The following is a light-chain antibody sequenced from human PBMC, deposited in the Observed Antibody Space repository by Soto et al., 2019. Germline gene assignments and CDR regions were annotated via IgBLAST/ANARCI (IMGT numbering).Light chain of an antibody. Sequence: QSVLTQPPSVSGAPGQRVTISCSGSSSNIGAGYDVHWYQQLPGTAPKLLISANNIRPSRVPDRFSGSKSGTSASLAITGLQAEDEADYYCQSYDSSLSGSGVFGGGTKLTVL. CDR2: ANN. J-gene: IGLJ3*02. V-gene: IGLV1-40*01. CDR1: SSNIGAGYD. CDR3: QSYDSSLSGSGV.